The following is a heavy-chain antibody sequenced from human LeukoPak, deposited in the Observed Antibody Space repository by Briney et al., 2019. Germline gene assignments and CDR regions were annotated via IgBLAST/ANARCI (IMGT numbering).Heavy chain of an antibody. Sequence: PGGSLRLSCAASGFTFNTYGMHWVRQAPGKGLEWVAFIRFDGSNEYYADSVKGRFTISRDNSKNTLYLQMNSLRAEDTAVYYCVKGHGIYDFWSGYWAYWGQGTLVTVSS. D-gene: IGHD3-3*01. CDR2: IRFDGSNE. CDR1: GFTFNTYG. V-gene: IGHV3-30*02. J-gene: IGHJ4*02. CDR3: VKGHGIYDFWSGYWAY.